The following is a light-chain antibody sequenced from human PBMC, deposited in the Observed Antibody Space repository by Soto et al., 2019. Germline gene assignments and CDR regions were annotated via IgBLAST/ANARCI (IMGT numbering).Light chain of an antibody. CDR2: SSN. Sequence: QSVLTQPPSASGTPGQRVTISCSGISYNIGSNRVNWYQQLPGTAPKLLMYSSNQRPSGVPDRFSGSKSGTSASLAISGLQCEDEADYYCAAWDDSLNGVVFGGGTKLTVL. CDR1: SYNIGSNR. V-gene: IGLV1-44*01. CDR3: AAWDDSLNGVV. J-gene: IGLJ2*01.